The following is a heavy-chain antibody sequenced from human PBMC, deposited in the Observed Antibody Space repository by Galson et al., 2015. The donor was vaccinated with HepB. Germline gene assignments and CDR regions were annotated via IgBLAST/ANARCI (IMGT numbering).Heavy chain of an antibody. Sequence: SVKVSCKASGYTFTSYYMHWVRQAPGQGLEWMGWINPNSGGTNYAQKFQGRVTMTRDTSISTAYMELSRLRSDDTAVYYCARDSTYYDFWSGPQTTETLYYYYMDVWGKGTTVTVSS. CDR2: INPNSGGT. D-gene: IGHD3-3*01. CDR1: GYTFTSYY. CDR3: ARDSTYYDFWSGPQTTETLYYYYMDV. J-gene: IGHJ6*03. V-gene: IGHV1-2*02.